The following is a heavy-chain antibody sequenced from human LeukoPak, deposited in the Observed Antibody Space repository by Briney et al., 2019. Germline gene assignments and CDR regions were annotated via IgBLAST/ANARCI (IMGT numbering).Heavy chain of an antibody. CDR2: IYYSGST. V-gene: IGHV4-59*01. J-gene: IGHJ4*02. Sequence: PSETLSLTCTVSGGSISSYHWSWIRQPPGKGLEWIGYIYYSGSTNYNPSLKSRVTISVDTSKNQFSLKLSSVTAADTAVYYCAREPGTGYSYGSFDYWGQGTLVTVSS. CDR1: GGSISSYH. CDR3: AREPGTGYSYGSFDY. D-gene: IGHD5-18*01.